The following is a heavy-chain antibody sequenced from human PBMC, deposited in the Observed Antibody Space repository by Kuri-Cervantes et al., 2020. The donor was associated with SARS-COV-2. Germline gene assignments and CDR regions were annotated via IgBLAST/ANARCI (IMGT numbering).Heavy chain of an antibody. CDR3: ARGGQQMVKGWFDP. CDR2: ISVYTGNT. Sequence: ASVKVSCKASGYNFGIYDITWVRQAPGQGLERMGWISVYTGNTNYAQKVRGRAAMTMDTATSTAYMELRSLRSDDTAVYYCARGGQQMVKGWFDPWGQGTLVTVSS. CDR1: GYNFGIYD. J-gene: IGHJ5*02. D-gene: IGHD6-13*01. V-gene: IGHV1-18*01.